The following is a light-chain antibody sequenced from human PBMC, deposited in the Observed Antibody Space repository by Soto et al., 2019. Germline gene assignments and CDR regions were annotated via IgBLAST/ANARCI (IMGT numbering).Light chain of an antibody. CDR1: SSDVGGYNY. Sequence: QSVLTQPASVSGSPGQSITISCTGTSSDVGGYNYVAWYQQHPGKAPKLMIFDVSNRPSGVSNRFSGSKSGSTASLTISGLRAEDEADYFCSSYTSSSTLYVXGTGTKLTVL. J-gene: IGLJ1*01. V-gene: IGLV2-14*01. CDR3: SSYTSSSTLYV. CDR2: DVS.